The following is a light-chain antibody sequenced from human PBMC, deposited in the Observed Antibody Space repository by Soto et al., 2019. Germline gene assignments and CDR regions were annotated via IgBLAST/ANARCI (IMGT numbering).Light chain of an antibody. CDR2: GAS. V-gene: IGKV3-20*01. CDR1: QTVTRSY. Sequence: EIVLTQSPGNMSLSPGERVTLSCRASQTVTRSYLAWYQQKPGQAPRLLIYGASIRATGIPDRFSGSGSGTDFTLTISRLEPEDFAVYYCQQYGTSPRTFGQGTKVAIK. J-gene: IGKJ1*01. CDR3: QQYGTSPRT.